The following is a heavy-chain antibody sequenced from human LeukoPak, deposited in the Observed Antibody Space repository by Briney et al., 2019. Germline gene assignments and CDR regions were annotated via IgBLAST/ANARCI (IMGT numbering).Heavy chain of an antibody. J-gene: IGHJ4*02. D-gene: IGHD1-26*01. V-gene: IGHV4-4*07. CDR3: ARQVYPASYYFLEY. CDR1: GGSIRSYF. CDR2: SYTTGAT. Sequence: PETLSLTCTVSGGSIRSYFWGWVRQPARKGLEWIGRSYTTGATFYNPSLKTRLTMSIYTSTYKFYLWLTPVFATGTAAYYCARQVYPASYYFLEYWSEGTLVTASS.